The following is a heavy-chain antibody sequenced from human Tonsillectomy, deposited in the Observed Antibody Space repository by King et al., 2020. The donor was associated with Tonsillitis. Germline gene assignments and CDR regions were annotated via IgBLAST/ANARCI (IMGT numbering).Heavy chain of an antibody. V-gene: IGHV1-18*01. CDR3: ATDARRSPRYSSGRYIDY. CDR1: SNIFTSYG. Sequence: VQLVESGAEVKKPGASVKVSCKASSNIFTSYGISWVRQAPGQGLEWMGWISAYNDNTYYAQRLQGRVTMTTDTSTRTAYMELKSLRSDDTAVYYCATDARRSPRYSSGRYIDYWGQGTLVTVSS. CDR2: ISAYNDNT. J-gene: IGHJ4*02. D-gene: IGHD6-19*01.